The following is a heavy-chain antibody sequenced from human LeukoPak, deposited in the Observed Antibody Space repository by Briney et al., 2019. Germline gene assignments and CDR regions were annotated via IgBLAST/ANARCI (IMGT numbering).Heavy chain of an antibody. Sequence: SETLSLTCTVYGWTITGYYWSWIRQTPGRGLEWVGEIHYTGGTSYNPSLKSRATISTDTSRNQFSLRLSSVTAADAAVYYCARGNILTGYCFDFWGQGALVTVSS. CDR2: IHYTGGT. J-gene: IGHJ4*02. V-gene: IGHV4-34*01. D-gene: IGHD3-9*01. CDR3: ARGNILTGYCFDF. CDR1: GWTITGYY.